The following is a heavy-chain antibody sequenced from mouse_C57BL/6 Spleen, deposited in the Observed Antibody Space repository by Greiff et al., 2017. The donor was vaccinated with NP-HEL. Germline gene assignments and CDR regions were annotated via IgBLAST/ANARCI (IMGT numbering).Heavy chain of an antibody. CDR3: ARPFITTVVDWYFDV. CDR2: IHPNSGST. CDR1: GYTFTSYW. Sequence: QVQLQQPGAELVKPGASVKLSCKASGYTFTSYWMHWVKQRPGQGLEWIGMIHPNSGSTNYNEKFKSKAKLTVDKSSSTSYMQLSSLTSEDSAVYYCARPFITTVVDWYFDVWGTGTTVTVSS. V-gene: IGHV1-64*01. J-gene: IGHJ1*03. D-gene: IGHD1-1*01.